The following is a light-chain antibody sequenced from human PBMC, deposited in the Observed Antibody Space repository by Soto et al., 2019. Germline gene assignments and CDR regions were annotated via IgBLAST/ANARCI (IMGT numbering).Light chain of an antibody. CDR1: QGINSR. CDR3: QQTNGFPLT. J-gene: IGKJ4*01. CDR2: DTS. Sequence: DIQMTQSPSSVSASVGDTVTITCRASQGINSRLGWYQQKPGRAPKLLIYDTSTLQNGVPSRFSGSGFGTDFTLSISSLQPEDFATYFWQQTNGFPLTFGGGTKVEI. V-gene: IGKV1D-12*01.